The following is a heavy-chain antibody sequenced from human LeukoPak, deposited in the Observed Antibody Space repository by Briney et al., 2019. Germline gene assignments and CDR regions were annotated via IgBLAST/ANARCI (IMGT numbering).Heavy chain of an antibody. D-gene: IGHD6-19*01. CDR3: ARDRDLIGVTTTRLDY. CDR1: GYVFNLFG. J-gene: IGHJ4*02. CDR2: ISGYNGDT. V-gene: IGHV1-18*04. Sequence: ASVKVSCKASGYVFNLFGFSWVRQAPGQGLECMGWISGYNGDTKYAQKIQGRVTLTTDSSASTAYMELKTLRSGDTAISYCARDRDLIGVTTTRLDYWGQGTLVTVSS.